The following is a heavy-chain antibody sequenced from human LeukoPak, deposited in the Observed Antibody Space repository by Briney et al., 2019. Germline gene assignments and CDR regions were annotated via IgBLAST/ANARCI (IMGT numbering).Heavy chain of an antibody. D-gene: IGHD3-9*01. CDR2: IYYSGST. CDR3: ARADYDILTRLTSYFDY. J-gene: IGHJ4*02. V-gene: IGHV4-39*07. Sequence: PSGTLSLTCTVSGGSISSSSYYWGWIRQPPGKGLEWIGSIYYSGSTYYNPSLKSRVTISVDTSKNQFSLKLSSVTAADTAVYYCARADYDILTRLTSYFDYWGQGTLVTVSS. CDR1: GGSISSSSYY.